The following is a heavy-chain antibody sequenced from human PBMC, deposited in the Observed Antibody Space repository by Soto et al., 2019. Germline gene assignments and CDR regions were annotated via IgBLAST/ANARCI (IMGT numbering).Heavy chain of an antibody. CDR1: GYTLTGYY. J-gene: IGHJ4*02. CDR2: IYPSGGTT. V-gene: IGHV1-46*01. Sequence: QVQLVQSGADVKKPGASVRVSCKGSGYTLTGYYVHWVRQAPGQGFEWMGVIYPSGGTTSYAQKFQDRVTMTRDTSTSTVYMELSSLRSEDTAVYYCARLATATPPSYFDYWGQGTLVTVSS. CDR3: ARLATATPPSYFDY.